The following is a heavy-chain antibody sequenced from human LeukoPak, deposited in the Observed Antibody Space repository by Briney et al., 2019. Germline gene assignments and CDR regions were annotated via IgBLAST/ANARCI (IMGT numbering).Heavy chain of an antibody. CDR3: VRDGDDFNFDY. CDR2: VIRDGSFT. D-gene: IGHD5-24*01. V-gene: IGHV3-74*01. CDR1: RFTSRSYW. Sequence: GGSLRLSCAASRFTSRSYWMHWVPEAPGKGLEWVSRVIRDGSFTNYAGSVKGRFTISRDNAKNTLYLQMSSLRAEDTAVYFCVRDGDDFNFDYWGQGSLVTVSS. J-gene: IGHJ4*02.